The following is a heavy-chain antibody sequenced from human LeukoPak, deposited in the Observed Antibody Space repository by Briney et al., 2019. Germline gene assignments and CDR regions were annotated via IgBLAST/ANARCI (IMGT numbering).Heavy chain of an antibody. Sequence: SVKVSCKASGGTFSSYAISWVRQAPGQGLEWMGGIIPIFGTANYAQKFQGRVTITADESTSTAYMELSSLRSEDTAVYYCASSQLGYCSSTSYSCPISSPFDYWGQGTLVTVSS. V-gene: IGHV1-69*13. J-gene: IGHJ4*02. CDR3: ASSQLGYCSSTSYSCPISSPFDY. D-gene: IGHD2-2*01. CDR1: GGTFSSYA. CDR2: IIPIFGTA.